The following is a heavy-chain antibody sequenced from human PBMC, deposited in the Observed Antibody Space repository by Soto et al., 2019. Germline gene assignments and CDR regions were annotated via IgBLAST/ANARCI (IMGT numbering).Heavy chain of an antibody. CDR3: ARGLDIVVVPAATPDY. CDR1: GFTFSDYY. D-gene: IGHD2-2*01. V-gene: IGHV3-11*01. Sequence: GGSLRLSCAASGFTFSDYYMSWIRQAPGKGLEWVSYISSSGSTIYYADSVKGRFTISRDNAKNSLYLQMNSLRAEDTAVYYCARGLDIVVVPAATPDYWGQGTLVTVSS. CDR2: ISSSGSTI. J-gene: IGHJ4*02.